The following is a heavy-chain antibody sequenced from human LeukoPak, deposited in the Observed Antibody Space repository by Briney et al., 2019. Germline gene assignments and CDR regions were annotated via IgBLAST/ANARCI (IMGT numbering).Heavy chain of an antibody. CDR3: ARLTWVEL. D-gene: IGHD3-10*01. J-gene: IGHJ4*02. CDR1: GGSISSSSYY. Sequence: PSETLPLTCTVSGGSISSSSYYWGWIRQPPGKGLEWIGSIYYSGSTYYNPSLKSRVTISVDTSKNQFSLKLSSVTAADTAVYYCARLTWVELWGQGTLVTVSS. V-gene: IGHV4-39*01. CDR2: IYYSGST.